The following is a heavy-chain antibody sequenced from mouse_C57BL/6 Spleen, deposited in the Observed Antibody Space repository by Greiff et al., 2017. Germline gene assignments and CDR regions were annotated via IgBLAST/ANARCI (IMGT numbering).Heavy chain of an antibody. J-gene: IGHJ2*01. Sequence: VQLQQPGAELVMPGASVKLSCKASGYTFTSYWMHWVKQRPGQGLEWIGEIDPSDSYTNYNQKFKGKSTLTVAKSSSTAYMQLSSLTSEDSAVYYCARFDGYYGGYFDYWGQGTTLTVSS. CDR2: IDPSDSYT. D-gene: IGHD2-3*01. V-gene: IGHV1-69*01. CDR3: ARFDGYYGGYFDY. CDR1: GYTFTSYW.